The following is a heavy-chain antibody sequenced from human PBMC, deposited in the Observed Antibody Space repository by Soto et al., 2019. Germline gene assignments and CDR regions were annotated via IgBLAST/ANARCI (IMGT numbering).Heavy chain of an antibody. Sequence: QSQTLSLTCAISGDSVSSNSAAWNWIRQSPSRGLEWLGRTYYRSKWYNDYAVSVKSRITINPDTSKNQFSLQLNSVTPEDTAVYYCARTGYCSGGSCWKIDYWGQGTLVTVSS. D-gene: IGHD2-15*01. CDR2: TYYRSKWYN. V-gene: IGHV6-1*01. CDR1: GDSVSSNSAA. CDR3: ARTGYCSGGSCWKIDY. J-gene: IGHJ4*02.